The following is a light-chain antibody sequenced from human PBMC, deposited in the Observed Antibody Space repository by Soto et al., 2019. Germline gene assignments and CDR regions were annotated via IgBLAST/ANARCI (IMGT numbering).Light chain of an antibody. Sequence: QSALTQPPSVSAAPGQEVSISCSGSSSNIGSNSVSWYQQLPGTAPKLLIYDNDKRPSGIPDRFSGSQSGTSATLGITGLQTGDEGDYYCGTWDSSLSAEVFGGGTKLTVL. V-gene: IGLV1-51*01. CDR2: DND. CDR3: GTWDSSLSAEV. CDR1: SSNIGSNS. J-gene: IGLJ3*02.